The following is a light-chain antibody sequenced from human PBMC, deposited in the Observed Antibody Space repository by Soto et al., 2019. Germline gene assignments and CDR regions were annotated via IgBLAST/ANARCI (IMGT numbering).Light chain of an antibody. V-gene: IGLV4-69*01. Sequence: QLVLTQSPSASASLGASVKLTCTLSSGHSSYAFAWHQQQPEKGPRYLMKLNSDGSHSKGDGIPDRFSGSSSGAERYLTISSLQSEDEADYYCQTWGTDIVVFGGGPKLTVL. CDR1: SGHSSYA. J-gene: IGLJ2*01. CDR2: LNSDGSH. CDR3: QTWGTDIVV.